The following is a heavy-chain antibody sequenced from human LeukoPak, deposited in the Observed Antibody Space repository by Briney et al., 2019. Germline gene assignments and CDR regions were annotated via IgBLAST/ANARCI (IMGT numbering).Heavy chain of an antibody. V-gene: IGHV1-2*02. J-gene: IGHJ4*02. CDR1: GFTFTDYY. Sequence: ASVKVSCKASGFTFTDYYIHWVRQAPEQGLEWMGSIHPKSGGTKYAQKFQGRVTVTRDTSISAAYMELSRLTSDDTAVYYCARDPPAAGSTEFDFWGQGTLVTVSS. CDR3: ARDPPAAGSTEFDF. CDR2: IHPKSGGT. D-gene: IGHD6-13*01.